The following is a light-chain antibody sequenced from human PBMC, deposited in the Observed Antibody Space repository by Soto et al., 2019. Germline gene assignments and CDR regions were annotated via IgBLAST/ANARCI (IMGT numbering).Light chain of an antibody. V-gene: IGLV2-14*01. Sequence: QSALTQPASVSGSPGQSITISCTGIRSDVGGYNYVSWYQQHPGKAPKLMIYEVSNRPSGVSNRFSGSKSGNTASLTISGLQAEDEADYYCSSYTRSSTRYVFGTGTKVTVL. CDR3: SSYTRSSTRYV. CDR1: RSDVGGYNY. J-gene: IGLJ1*01. CDR2: EVS.